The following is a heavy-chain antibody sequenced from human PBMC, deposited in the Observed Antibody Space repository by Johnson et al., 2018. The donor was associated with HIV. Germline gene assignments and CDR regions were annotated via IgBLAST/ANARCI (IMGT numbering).Heavy chain of an antibody. V-gene: IGHV3-30*02. Sequence: QVQLVESGGGVVQPGVSLRLSCAASGFTFSSYGMHWVRQAPGKGLEWVAFIRYDGSNKYYADSVKGRFTISRDNSKNTLYLEMNSLRAEDTAVYYCARDHSGYDSVTAAFDIWGQGTMVTVSS. CDR2: IRYDGSNK. J-gene: IGHJ3*02. CDR1: GFTFSSYG. CDR3: ARDHSGYDSVTAAFDI. D-gene: IGHD5-12*01.